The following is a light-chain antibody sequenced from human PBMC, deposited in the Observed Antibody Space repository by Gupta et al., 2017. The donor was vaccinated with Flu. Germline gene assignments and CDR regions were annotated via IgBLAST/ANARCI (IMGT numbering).Light chain of an antibody. V-gene: IGKV3-20*01. J-gene: IGKJ1*01. Sequence: DIVLTQSPGTLSSSQGERASLSCTASQSVNSSYLAWYQQKPGQAPRLLIYGASSRATGIPDRFSGSGSGTDFTLTISRLEREDFAVYYCHQYGGSPRTFGQGTKVEIK. CDR1: QSVNSSY. CDR3: HQYGGSPRT. CDR2: GAS.